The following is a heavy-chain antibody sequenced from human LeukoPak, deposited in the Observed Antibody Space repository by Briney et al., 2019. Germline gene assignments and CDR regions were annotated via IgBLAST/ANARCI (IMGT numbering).Heavy chain of an antibody. V-gene: IGHV1-8*01. CDR1: GYTFTSYD. CDR3: ARGLQYYDFWSGYYTRALQAFDY. D-gene: IGHD3-3*01. J-gene: IGHJ4*02. Sequence: ASVKVSCKASGYTFTSYDINWVRQATGQGLEWMGWMNPNSGNTGYAQKFRGRVTMTRNTSISTAYMELSSLRSEDTAVYYCARGLQYYDFWSGYYTRALQAFDYWGQGTLVTVSS. CDR2: MNPNSGNT.